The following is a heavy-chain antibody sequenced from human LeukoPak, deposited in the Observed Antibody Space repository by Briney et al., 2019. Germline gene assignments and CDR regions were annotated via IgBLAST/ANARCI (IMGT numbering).Heavy chain of an antibody. Sequence: ASVKVSCKASNYTFTDYGINWVRQAPGQGLEWVGWVSAFNGHTFYAQKFQGRITMTTDTSTSTAHMEPRSLTSDDTAVYYCARALAVTGRGPRDFDFWGQGTLVTVSS. CDR2: VSAFNGHT. V-gene: IGHV1-18*01. CDR3: ARALAVTGRGPRDFDF. CDR1: NYTFTDYG. J-gene: IGHJ4*02. D-gene: IGHD6-19*01.